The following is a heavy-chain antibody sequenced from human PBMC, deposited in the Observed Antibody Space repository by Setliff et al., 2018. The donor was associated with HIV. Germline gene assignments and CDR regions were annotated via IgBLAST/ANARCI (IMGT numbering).Heavy chain of an antibody. CDR3: ARGGGTHSLPYFFDF. Sequence: ASVKVSCKASGYSFTSYLIHWVRQAPGQGLEWLGVINPSNSDTDYAQKFQGRVTMTGDTSTSTVYMDLRSLRSDDTAMYYCARGGGTHSLPYFFDFWGQGTLVTVSS. CDR1: GYSFTSYL. J-gene: IGHJ4*02. CDR2: INPSNSDT. V-gene: IGHV1-46*01.